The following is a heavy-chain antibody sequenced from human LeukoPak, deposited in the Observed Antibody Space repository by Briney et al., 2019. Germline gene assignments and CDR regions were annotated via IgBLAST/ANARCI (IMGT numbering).Heavy chain of an antibody. Sequence: GGSLRLSCAVSGLTFSSSWMDWVRQAPGKGLEWVSCIGSSSSYSYYADSVKGRFTISRDNSKNTLYLQMNSLRAEDTAVYYCAKAPSGSYVPFEFWGQGTLVTVSS. D-gene: IGHD1-26*01. CDR2: IGSSSSYS. V-gene: IGHV3-21*04. CDR3: AKAPSGSYVPFEF. CDR1: GLTFSSSW. J-gene: IGHJ4*02.